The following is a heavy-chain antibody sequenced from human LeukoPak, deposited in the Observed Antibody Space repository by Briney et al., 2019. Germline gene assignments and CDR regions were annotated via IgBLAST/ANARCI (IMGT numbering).Heavy chain of an antibody. CDR2: IHYSGST. CDR1: GGSVSSAGYY. V-gene: IGHV4-61*08. CDR3: ARGSTWYYDILTGYYTPGPFDI. Sequence: PSETLSLTCTVSGGSVSSAGYYWSWIRQPPGKGLEFIGYIHYSGSTNYNPSLKSRVTISVDTSKNQFSLKLSSVTAADTAVYYCARGSTWYYDILTGYYTPGPFDIWGQGTMFTVSS. J-gene: IGHJ3*02. D-gene: IGHD3-9*01.